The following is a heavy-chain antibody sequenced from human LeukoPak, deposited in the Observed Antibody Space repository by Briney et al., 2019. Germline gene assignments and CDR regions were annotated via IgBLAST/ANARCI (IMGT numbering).Heavy chain of an antibody. Sequence: GGSLRLSCAASGFTFSSYGMHWVRQAPGKGLEWVANIKQDGSQKYYVDSVKGRFTISRDNANNSLNLQMNSLRAEDTAVYYCARGGTTVTPKNFDYWGQGTLVTVSS. CDR1: GFTFSSYG. CDR2: IKQDGSQK. V-gene: IGHV3-7*01. CDR3: ARGGTTVTPKNFDY. D-gene: IGHD4-17*01. J-gene: IGHJ4*02.